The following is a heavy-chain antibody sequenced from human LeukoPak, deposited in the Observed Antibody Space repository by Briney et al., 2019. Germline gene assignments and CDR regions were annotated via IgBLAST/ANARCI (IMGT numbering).Heavy chain of an antibody. V-gene: IGHV3-30-3*01. CDR2: IPYDGSSK. CDR1: GFTFSIYA. CDR3: TTDSSPDF. Sequence: GRSLRLSCAASGFTFSIYAMHWVRQAPGKGREWVAGIPYDGSSKYYADSVRGRFTISRDNSKNTLYLQMNSLRVQDTAVYYCTTDSSPDFWGQGTLVTVS. J-gene: IGHJ4*02.